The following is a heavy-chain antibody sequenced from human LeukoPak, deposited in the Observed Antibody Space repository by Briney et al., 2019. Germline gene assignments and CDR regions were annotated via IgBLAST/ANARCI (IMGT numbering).Heavy chain of an antibody. J-gene: IGHJ4*02. V-gene: IGHV4-34*01. CDR1: GGSFSGYY. D-gene: IGHD3-3*01. CDR3: ARNDFWSGYTFDY. Sequence: SETLSLTCAVYGGSFSGYYWSWIRQPPGKGLEWIGEINHSGSTNYNPSLKSRVTISVDTSKSQFSLKLSSVTAADTAVYYCARNDFWSGYTFDYWGQGTLVTVSS. CDR2: INHSGST.